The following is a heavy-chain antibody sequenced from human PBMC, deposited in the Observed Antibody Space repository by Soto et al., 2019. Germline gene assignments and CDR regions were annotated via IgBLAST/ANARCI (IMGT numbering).Heavy chain of an antibody. D-gene: IGHD3-3*01. CDR2: IKQDGSQK. Sequence: GGSLRLSCAASGFSFSSYLMNWVRQAPGKGLEWVANIKQDGSQKYYVDSVKGRFTISRDNAKNSLYLQMNSLRAEDTAIYYCARSNYDFCSGGSLDIWGQGTMVTVSS. CDR3: ARSNYDFCSGGSLDI. V-gene: IGHV3-7*03. CDR1: GFSFSSYL. J-gene: IGHJ3*02.